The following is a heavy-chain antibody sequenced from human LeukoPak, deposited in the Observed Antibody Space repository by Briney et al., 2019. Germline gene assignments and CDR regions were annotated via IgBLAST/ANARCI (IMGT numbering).Heavy chain of an antibody. J-gene: IGHJ1*01. CDR2: IHYSGST. Sequence: SETLSLTCTVSGGSISSYYWSWIRQPPGKGLEWIGYIHYSGSTNYNPPLKSRVTISVDTSKNQFSLKLSSVTAADTAVYYCARRGEYFQHWGQGTLVTVSS. CDR1: GGSISSYY. V-gene: IGHV4-59*08. CDR3: ARRGEYFQH.